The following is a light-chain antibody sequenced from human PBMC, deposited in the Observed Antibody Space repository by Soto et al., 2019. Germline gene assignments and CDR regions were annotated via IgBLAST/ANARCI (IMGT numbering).Light chain of an antibody. J-gene: IGKJ1*01. CDR3: QHSSGSSPWT. CDR1: QSVDNW. V-gene: IGKV1-5*03. Sequence: DIQMTQSPSTLSASVGERVIITCRASQSVDNWLAWFQQKPGEAPRVLIYLPSGLEPGVPSRFGGITSGTEFTLTIDNLQPDDFATYDCQHSSGSSPWTFGQGTKVELK. CDR2: LPS.